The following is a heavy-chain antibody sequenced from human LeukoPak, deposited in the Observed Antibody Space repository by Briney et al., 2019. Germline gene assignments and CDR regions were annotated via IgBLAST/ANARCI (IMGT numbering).Heavy chain of an antibody. CDR2: IYHSGST. Sequence: PSETLSLTCTVSGYSISSGYYWGWIRQPPGKGLEWIGSIYHSGSTYYNPSLKSRVTISVDTSKNQFSLKLSSVTAADTAVYYCARVRGFYYYYMDVWGKGTTVTVSS. CDR3: ARVRGFYYYYMDV. CDR1: GYSISSGYY. V-gene: IGHV4-38-2*02. D-gene: IGHD3-10*01. J-gene: IGHJ6*03.